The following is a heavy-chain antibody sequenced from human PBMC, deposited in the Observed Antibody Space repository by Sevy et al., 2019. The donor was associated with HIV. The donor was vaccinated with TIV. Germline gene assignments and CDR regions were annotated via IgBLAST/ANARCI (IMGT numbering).Heavy chain of an antibody. D-gene: IGHD2-2*01. CDR3: ARGSSSTKFDY. J-gene: IGHJ4*02. Sequence: GGSLRLSCAASGFTFRNYDMHWVRQATGKGLEWVSAIDTAGDTYYAGYVKGRFTSSRENANNCLYLQMSSLRAGDTAVYYCARGSSSTKFDYWGQGTLVTVSS. CDR2: IDTAGDT. CDR1: GFTFRNYD. V-gene: IGHV3-13*01.